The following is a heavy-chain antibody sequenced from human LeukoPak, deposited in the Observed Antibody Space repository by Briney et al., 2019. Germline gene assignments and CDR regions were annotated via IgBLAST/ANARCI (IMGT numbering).Heavy chain of an antibody. CDR2: INPSGGST. J-gene: IGHJ3*02. CDR1: GYTFTSYY. CDR3: TRVSPAHKPRAAFDI. Sequence: ASVKVSCKASGYTFTSYYMHWVRQAPGQGLEWMGIINPSGGSTSYAQKFQGRVTMTRDTSTSTVYMELSSLRSEDTAVYYCTRVSPAHKPRAAFDIWGQGTMVTVSS. V-gene: IGHV1-46*03.